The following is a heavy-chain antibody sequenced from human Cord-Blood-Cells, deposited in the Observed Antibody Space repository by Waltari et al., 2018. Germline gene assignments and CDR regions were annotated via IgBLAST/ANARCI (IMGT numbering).Heavy chain of an antibody. CDR2: INHSGST. D-gene: IGHD3-16*02. J-gene: IGHJ5*02. Sequence: QVQLQQWGAGLLKPSETLSLPCAVYGGSFSGSYWTWLRPPPGKGLEWIGEINHSGSTNYNPSLKSRVTISVDTSKNQFSLKLSSVTAADTAVYYCAREITFGGVIVGRPNWFDPWGQGTLVTVSS. V-gene: IGHV4-34*01. CDR1: GGSFSGSY. CDR3: AREITFGGVIVGRPNWFDP.